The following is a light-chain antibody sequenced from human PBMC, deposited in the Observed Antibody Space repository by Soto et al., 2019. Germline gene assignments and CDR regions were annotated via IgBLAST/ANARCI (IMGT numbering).Light chain of an antibody. CDR1: QSVSSY. CDR3: QQRTARPPWT. J-gene: IGKJ1*01. Sequence: VCTQTQNTLSLSPVERVTLSCSASQSVSSYLAWYQQKPGQAPRLLIYDASQRATGIPARFRGSGSGTDFTLSISSLEPEDFAIYYCQQRTARPPWTFGQGSKV. V-gene: IGKV3-11*01. CDR2: DAS.